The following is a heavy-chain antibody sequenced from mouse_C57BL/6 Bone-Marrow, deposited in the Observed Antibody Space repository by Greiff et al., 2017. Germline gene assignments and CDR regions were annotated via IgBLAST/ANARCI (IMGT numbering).Heavy chain of an antibody. V-gene: IGHV1-69*01. D-gene: IGHD2-3*01. Sequence: QVQLKQPGAELVMPGASVKLSCKASGYTFTSYWMHWVKQRPGQGLEWIGEIDPSDSYTNYNQKFKGKSTLTVDKSSSTAYMQLSSLTSEDSAVYYCARGGYLAGFAYWGQGTLVTVSA. CDR3: ARGGYLAGFAY. CDR1: GYTFTSYW. CDR2: IDPSDSYT. J-gene: IGHJ3*01.